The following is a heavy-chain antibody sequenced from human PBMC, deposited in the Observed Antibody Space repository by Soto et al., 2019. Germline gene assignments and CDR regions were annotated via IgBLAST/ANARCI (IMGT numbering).Heavy chain of an antibody. J-gene: IGHJ4*02. CDR3: ARQPNYDYGDYGPMDY. Sequence: QLQLQESGPGLVKPSETLSLTCTVSGGSMRSTSYYWGWIRQPPGKGLEWIGSIYFGGRTYYNPSLKIRVTIAVDTSKKQPSLKLSSLTAADTAVYYCARQPNYDYGDYGPMDYWGQGTLVTVSS. D-gene: IGHD4-17*01. CDR2: IYFGGRT. CDR1: GGSMRSTSYY. V-gene: IGHV4-39*01.